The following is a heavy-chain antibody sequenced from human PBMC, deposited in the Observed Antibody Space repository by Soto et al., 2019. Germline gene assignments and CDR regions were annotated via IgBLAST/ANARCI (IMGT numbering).Heavy chain of an antibody. CDR1: GFTFSSYS. CDR2: ISSSSSYI. Sequence: LSCAASGFTFSSYSMNWVRQAPWKGLEWVSSISSSSSYIYYADSVKGRFTISRDNAKNSLYLQMNSLRAEDTAVYYCARTLDIVVVPAVGWFDPWGQGTLVTVSS. D-gene: IGHD2-2*01. V-gene: IGHV3-21*01. CDR3: ARTLDIVVVPAVGWFDP. J-gene: IGHJ5*02.